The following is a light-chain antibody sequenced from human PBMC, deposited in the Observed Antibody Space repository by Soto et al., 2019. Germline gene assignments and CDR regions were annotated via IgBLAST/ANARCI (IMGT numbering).Light chain of an antibody. V-gene: IGLV2-18*01. Sequence: QSVLTQPPSVSGSPGQSVTISCTGTSSDVGGYNRVSWYQQPPGTAPKLMIYEVSNRPSGVPDRFSGSKSGNTASLTISGLQAEDEADYYCSLYTSSSTWVFGGGTKLTVL. J-gene: IGLJ3*02. CDR3: SLYTSSSTWV. CDR2: EVS. CDR1: SSDVGGYNR.